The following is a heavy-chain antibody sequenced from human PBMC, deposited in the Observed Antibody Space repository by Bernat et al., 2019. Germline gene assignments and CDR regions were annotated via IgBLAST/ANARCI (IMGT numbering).Heavy chain of an antibody. D-gene: IGHD6-13*01. CDR1: GFTFSSYA. V-gene: IGHV3-23*04. Sequence: VQLVESGGGVVQPGRSLRLSCAASGFTFSSYAMSWVRQAPGKGLEWVSAISGSGGSTYYADSVKGRFTISRDNSKNTLYLQMNSLRAEDTAVYYCAKVTEQQLVPYDIWGQGTMVTVSS. CDR2: ISGSGGST. J-gene: IGHJ3*02. CDR3: AKVTEQQLVPYDI.